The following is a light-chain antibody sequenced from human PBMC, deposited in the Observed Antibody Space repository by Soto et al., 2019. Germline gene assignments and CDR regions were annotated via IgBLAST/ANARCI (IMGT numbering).Light chain of an antibody. CDR1: SSNIGSDT. Sequence: QTVVTQPPSASGTPGQRVTISCSGSSSNIGSDTVNWYQQVPGTAPKLLIYGNNQRPSGVPDRFSGSKSGTSASLAIRGLQSEDEADYFCATWDDRLQGLVVGGGTKLTVL. J-gene: IGLJ2*01. CDR3: ATWDDRLQGLV. CDR2: GNN. V-gene: IGLV1-44*01.